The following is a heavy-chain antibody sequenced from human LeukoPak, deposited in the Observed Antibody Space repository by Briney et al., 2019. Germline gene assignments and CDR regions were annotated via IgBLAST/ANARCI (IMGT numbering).Heavy chain of an antibody. CDR1: GYTFTSYG. CDR3: ATDDYGGGPPAY. D-gene: IGHD4-23*01. V-gene: IGHV1-18*01. Sequence: ASVKVSCKASGYTFTSYGISWVRQAPGQGLEWMGWISAYNGNTNYAQKLQGRVTMTTDTSTSTAYMELRSLRSDDTAVYYCATDDYGGGPPAYWGQGTLVTVSS. CDR2: ISAYNGNT. J-gene: IGHJ4*02.